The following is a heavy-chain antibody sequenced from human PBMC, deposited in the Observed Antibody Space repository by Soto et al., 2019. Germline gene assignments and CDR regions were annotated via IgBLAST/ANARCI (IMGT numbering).Heavy chain of an antibody. Sequence: GGSLRLSCAASGFTFSSYSMNWVRQAPGKGLEWVSYISSSSSTIYYADSVKGRFTISRDNAKNSLYLQMNSLRAEDTAVYYCAREGETYYDFWSGYYPPFDYWGQGTLVTVSS. J-gene: IGHJ4*02. V-gene: IGHV3-48*01. CDR1: GFTFSSYS. CDR2: ISSSSSTI. D-gene: IGHD3-3*01. CDR3: AREGETYYDFWSGYYPPFDY.